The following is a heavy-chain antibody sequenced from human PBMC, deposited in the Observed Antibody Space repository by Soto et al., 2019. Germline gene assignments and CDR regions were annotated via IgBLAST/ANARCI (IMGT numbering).Heavy chain of an antibody. CDR1: GFTFSSYW. CDR3: ARDQARVIAVDGNDY. J-gene: IGHJ4*02. V-gene: IGHV3-74*01. Sequence: GGSLRLSWAASGFTFSSYWMHWVRQAPGKGLVWVSRINSDGSSTSYADSVKGRFTISRDNAKNTLYLQMNSLRAEDTAVYYCARDQARVIAVDGNDYWGQGTLVTVSS. D-gene: IGHD6-19*01. CDR2: INSDGSST.